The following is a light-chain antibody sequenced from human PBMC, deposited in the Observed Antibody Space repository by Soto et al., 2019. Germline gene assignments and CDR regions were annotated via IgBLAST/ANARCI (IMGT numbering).Light chain of an antibody. CDR2: DTS. CDR3: QQRHNWPIT. J-gene: IGKJ5*01. V-gene: IGKV3-11*01. CDR1: ETIRGQ. Sequence: EILLRQSPATLSLSPGQXATXSSRACETIRGQLAWYQQRPGQPPRLLIYDTSNRATGIPARFSGSGSGTDFTLTISGLVPADLGVYYCQQRHNWPITFGQGTRLEIK.